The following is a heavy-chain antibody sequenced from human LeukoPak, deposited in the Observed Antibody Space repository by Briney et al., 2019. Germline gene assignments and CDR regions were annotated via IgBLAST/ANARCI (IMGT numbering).Heavy chain of an antibody. CDR3: AKDMDDAYCSSTSCPAQRYYGMDV. Sequence: GGSLRLSCAASGFTFSSYAMSWVRQAPGKGLEWVSAISGSGGSTYYADSVKGRLTISRDNSKNTLYLQMNSLRAEDTAVYYCAKDMDDAYCSSTSCPAQRYYGMDVWGQGTTVTVSS. CDR1: GFTFSSYA. CDR2: ISGSGGST. J-gene: IGHJ6*02. V-gene: IGHV3-23*01. D-gene: IGHD2-2*01.